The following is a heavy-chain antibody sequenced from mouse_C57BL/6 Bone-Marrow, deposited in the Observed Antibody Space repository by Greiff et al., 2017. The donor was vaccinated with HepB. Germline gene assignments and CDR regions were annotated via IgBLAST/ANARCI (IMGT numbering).Heavy chain of an antibody. CDR1: GYSFTDYN. CDR2: INPNYGTT. Sequence: EVQLQQSGPELVKPGASVKISCKASGYSFTDYNMNWVKQSNGKSLEWIGVINPNYGTTSYNQKFKGKATLTVAQSSSTAYMQLNSLPSEDSAVYYCARIPNYYGSSYDYAMDYWGQGTSVTVSS. J-gene: IGHJ4*01. D-gene: IGHD1-1*01. CDR3: ARIPNYYGSSYDYAMDY. V-gene: IGHV1-39*01.